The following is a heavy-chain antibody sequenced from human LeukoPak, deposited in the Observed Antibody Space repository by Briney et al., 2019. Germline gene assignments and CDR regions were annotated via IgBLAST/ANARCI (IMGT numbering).Heavy chain of an antibody. Sequence: GGSLRLSCAASGFTFSSYAMSWVRQAPGKGLEWVSAISGSGGSTYYADSVKGRFTISRDNSKNTLYLQMNSLRAEDTAVCYCAKDAYSGAAAGTWWFDPWGQGTLVTVSS. J-gene: IGHJ5*02. CDR3: AKDAYSGAAAGTWWFDP. CDR2: ISGSGGST. D-gene: IGHD6-13*01. V-gene: IGHV3-23*01. CDR1: GFTFSSYA.